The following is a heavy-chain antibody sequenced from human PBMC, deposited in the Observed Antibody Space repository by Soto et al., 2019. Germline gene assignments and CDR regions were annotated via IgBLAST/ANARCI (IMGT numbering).Heavy chain of an antibody. D-gene: IGHD6-19*01. J-gene: IGHJ4*02. Sequence: PGESLKISCNGSGYSFTSYWISWVRQMPGKGLEWMGRIDPSDSYTNYSPSFQGHVTISADKSISTAYLQWSSLKASDTAMYYCARHLPGLQWLPFFDYWGQGTLVTVSS. V-gene: IGHV5-10-1*01. CDR2: IDPSDSYT. CDR3: ARHLPGLQWLPFFDY. CDR1: GYSFTSYW.